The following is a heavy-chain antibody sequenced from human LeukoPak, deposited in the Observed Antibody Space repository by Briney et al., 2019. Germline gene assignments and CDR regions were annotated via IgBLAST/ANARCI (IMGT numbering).Heavy chain of an antibody. V-gene: IGHV3-48*04. CDR1: GFTFSSYS. CDR2: ISSSSSTI. Sequence: GGSLTLSCAASGFTFSSYSMNWLRQAPGKGLEWVSYISSSSSTIYYADSVKGRFTISRDNAKNSLYLQMNSLRAEDTAVYYCARDMHMIRGPRAFDIWGQGTMVTVSS. D-gene: IGHD3-10*01. CDR3: ARDMHMIRGPRAFDI. J-gene: IGHJ3*02.